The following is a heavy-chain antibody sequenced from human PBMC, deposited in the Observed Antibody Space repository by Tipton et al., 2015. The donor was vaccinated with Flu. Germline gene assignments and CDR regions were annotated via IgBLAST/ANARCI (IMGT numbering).Heavy chain of an antibody. CDR1: GFTFSNYA. Sequence: SLRLSCAASGFTFSNYAMSWVRQTPGKGLEWVSTVSGSDGSTYHADSVKGRFTISRDSSKNTVYLQMNSLRAEDTAVYYCARVKYSGDAFDIWGRGTMVTVSS. CDR3: ARVKYSGDAFDI. D-gene: IGHD2-21*01. J-gene: IGHJ3*02. CDR2: VSGSDGST. V-gene: IGHV3-23*01.